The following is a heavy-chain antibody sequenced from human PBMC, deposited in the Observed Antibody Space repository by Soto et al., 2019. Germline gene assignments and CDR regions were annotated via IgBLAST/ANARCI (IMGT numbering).Heavy chain of an antibody. D-gene: IGHD3-3*01. CDR1: GFTVSTYC. CDR2: TSGSGSAT. J-gene: IGHJ4*02. V-gene: IGHV3-23*01. Sequence: GSLRLSCVASGFTVSTYCMTWVLQSAGKGLEWVSATSGSGSATYYADSVKGRFTISRDNLDNILYLEMNSLRAEDTAIYYCAKGLHYDFWSGYSHHFDSWGQGTQVTVSS. CDR3: AKGLHYDFWSGYSHHFDS.